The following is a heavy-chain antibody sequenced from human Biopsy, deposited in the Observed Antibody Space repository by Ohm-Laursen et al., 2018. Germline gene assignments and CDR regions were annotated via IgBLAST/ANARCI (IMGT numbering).Heavy chain of an antibody. D-gene: IGHD3-22*01. CDR3: AAYYYDSSGYFYAFHY. V-gene: IGHV4-59*08. Sequence: SETLSLTCTVSGGSISSYYWNWIRQPPGKGLEWIGYIYYSGNTKYNPSLKSRVIISADTSKNQFSLKLSSVTAADTAMYYCAAYYYDSSGYFYAFHYWGQGTLVTVSS. J-gene: IGHJ4*02. CDR2: IYYSGNT. CDR1: GGSISSYY.